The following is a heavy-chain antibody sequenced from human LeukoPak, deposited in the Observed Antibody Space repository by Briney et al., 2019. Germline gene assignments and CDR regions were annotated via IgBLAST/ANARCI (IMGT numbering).Heavy chain of an antibody. J-gene: IGHJ5*02. D-gene: IGHD3-22*01. V-gene: IGHV3-21*01. Sequence: GGSLRLPCAASGFTFSSYSMNWVRQAPGKGLEWVSSISSSSSYIYYADSVKGRFTISRDNAKNSLYLQMNSLRAEDTAVYYCARHYYYDSSGLYFDPWGQGTLVTVSS. CDR2: ISSSSSYI. CDR3: ARHYYYDSSGLYFDP. CDR1: GFTFSSYS.